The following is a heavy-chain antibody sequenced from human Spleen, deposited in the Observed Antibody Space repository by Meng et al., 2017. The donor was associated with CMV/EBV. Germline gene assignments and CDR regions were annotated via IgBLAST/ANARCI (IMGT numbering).Heavy chain of an antibody. CDR3: ARAYNCWYSDH. CDR1: GSRFSRYG. D-gene: IGHD1-20*01. Sequence: CVVSGSRFSRYGMHWVRHATGKGMAWVAAIIYDATKKYNADSAKGGVTIFRDNPKNTVYLQRKRLRAEDTGVCNCARAYNCWYSDHWGQGTLVTVSS. J-gene: IGHJ4*02. CDR2: IIYDATKK. V-gene: IGHV3-30*19.